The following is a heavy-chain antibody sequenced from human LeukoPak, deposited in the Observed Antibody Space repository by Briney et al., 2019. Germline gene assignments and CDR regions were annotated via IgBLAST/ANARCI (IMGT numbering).Heavy chain of an antibody. Sequence: PGGSLRLSCAVSGFTLSDNYMDWVRQAPGKGLEWVSAIYSGGSTYYADSVKGRFTISRDNSKNTLYLQMNSLRAEDTAVYYCARVYYDSTYYFDYWGQGTLVTVSS. D-gene: IGHD3-22*01. J-gene: IGHJ4*02. CDR2: IYSGGST. CDR1: GFTLSDNY. CDR3: ARVYYDSTYYFDY. V-gene: IGHV3-53*01.